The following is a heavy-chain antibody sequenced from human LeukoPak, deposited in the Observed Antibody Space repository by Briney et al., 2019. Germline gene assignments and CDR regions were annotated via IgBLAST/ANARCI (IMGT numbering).Heavy chain of an antibody. V-gene: IGHV4-59*08. CDR2: IYYSGST. CDR3: ARHGRIAAAEWFDP. CDR1: GGSISSYY. D-gene: IGHD6-13*01. Sequence: PSETLSLTCTVSGGSISSYYWSWIRQPPGKGLEWIGYIYYSGSTNYNPSLKSRVTISVDTSKNQFSLKLSSVTAADTAVYYCARHGRIAAAEWFDPWVQGTLVTVSS. J-gene: IGHJ5*02.